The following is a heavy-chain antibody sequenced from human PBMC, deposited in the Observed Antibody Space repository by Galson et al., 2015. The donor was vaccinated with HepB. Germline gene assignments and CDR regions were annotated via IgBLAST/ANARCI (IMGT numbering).Heavy chain of an antibody. CDR1: GYTFTGYY. CDR2: ITPNSGDT. CDR3: ARDGVGNSDFDY. V-gene: IGHV1-2*06. D-gene: IGHD4-23*01. Sequence: SVKVSCKASGYTFTGYYIHWVRQAPGQGHEWMERITPNSGDTNYAQKFQGRVTMTRDTSITTAYMELSRLRSDDTAVYYCARDGVGNSDFDYWGQGTLVTVSS. J-gene: IGHJ4*02.